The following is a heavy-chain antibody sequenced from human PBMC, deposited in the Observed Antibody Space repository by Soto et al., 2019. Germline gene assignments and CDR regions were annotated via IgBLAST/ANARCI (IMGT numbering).Heavy chain of an antibody. CDR2: IIPILAIA. CDR3: ARQQLVRDFDY. V-gene: IGHV1-69*02. D-gene: IGHD6-13*01. J-gene: IGHJ4*02. Sequence: QVQLVQSGAEVKKPGSSVKVSCKASGGTFSSYTISWVRQAPGQGLEWMGRIIPILAIANYAQKFQGRVTITADNSTSKAYMELSSLRSEDRAVYYCARQQLVRDFDYWGQGTLVTVSS. CDR1: GGTFSSYT.